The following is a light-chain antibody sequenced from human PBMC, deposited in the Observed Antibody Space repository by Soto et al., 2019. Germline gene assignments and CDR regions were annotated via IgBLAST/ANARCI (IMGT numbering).Light chain of an antibody. CDR2: STN. J-gene: IGLJ3*02. V-gene: IGLV8-61*01. Sequence: QTVVTQEPSFSVSPGRTVTLTCGLSSGSVSTSYYPSWYQQTPGQAPRTLIYSTNTRSSGVPDRFSGSILGNKAALTITGAQADDESDYYCVLYMGSERVFGGGTKVTVL. CDR3: VLYMGSERV. CDR1: SGSVSTSYY.